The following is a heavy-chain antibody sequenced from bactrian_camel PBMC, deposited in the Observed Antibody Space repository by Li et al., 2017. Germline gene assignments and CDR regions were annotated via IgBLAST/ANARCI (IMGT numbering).Heavy chain of an antibody. CDR2: IDRDEDT. CDR1: GHSVRLYC. Sequence: HVQLVESGGGSVQAGESLRVSCAVAGHSVRLYCMGWFRQIPGKEREAVATIDRDEDTAYADSVRDRFTISKDNAKNTLYLQMNSLKPEDTAMYYCAAVVACDSVDNWLRSAEPDFGFWGQGTQVTVS. J-gene: IGHJ6*01. CDR3: AAVVACDSVDNWLRSAEPDFGF. V-gene: IGHV3S53*01. D-gene: IGHD8*01.